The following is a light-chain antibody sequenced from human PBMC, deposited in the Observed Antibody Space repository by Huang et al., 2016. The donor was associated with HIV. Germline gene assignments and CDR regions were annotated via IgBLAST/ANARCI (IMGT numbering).Light chain of an antibody. V-gene: IGKV3-11*01. CDR3: QQRSNWPPRTT. J-gene: IGKJ4*01. Sequence: EIVLTQSPATLSLSPGERATLSCRASQSVSSYLAWYQQKPGQAPRLLIYDASNRATGIPARFSGSGSGKDFNITISSLEPEDFAVYYCQQRSNWPPRTTFGGGTKVEIK. CDR1: QSVSSY. CDR2: DAS.